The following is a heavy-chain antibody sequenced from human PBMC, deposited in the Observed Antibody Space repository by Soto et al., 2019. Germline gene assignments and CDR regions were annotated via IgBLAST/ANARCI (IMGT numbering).Heavy chain of an antibody. V-gene: IGHV3-53*01. CDR2: IYSGGNT. Sequence: EVQLVESGGGLIQPGGSLRLSCVASGFTVSSNYMNWVRQAPGKGLEWVSIIYSGGNTFYADSVKGRFTISRDNSNNSLYLQMNNLRVEDTAVYYCARGTGHPLLTDYWGQGTLVTVSS. CDR1: GFTVSSNY. D-gene: IGHD2-2*01. CDR3: ARGTGHPLLTDY. J-gene: IGHJ4*02.